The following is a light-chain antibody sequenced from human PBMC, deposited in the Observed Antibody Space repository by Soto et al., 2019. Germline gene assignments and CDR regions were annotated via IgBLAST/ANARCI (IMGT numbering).Light chain of an antibody. CDR3: QQDYNLLT. CDR2: GAS. V-gene: IGKV3D-7*01. Sequence: PGERVTLSCRASQSVSSSYLPWYQQKPGQAPRLLIYGASTRATGIPARFSGSGSGTDFTLTISSLQPEDFAVYYCQQDYNLLTFGGGTKVEIK. J-gene: IGKJ4*01. CDR1: QSVSSSY.